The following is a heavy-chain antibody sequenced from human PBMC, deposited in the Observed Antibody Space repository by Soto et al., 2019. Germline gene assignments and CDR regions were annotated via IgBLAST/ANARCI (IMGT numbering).Heavy chain of an antibody. CDR3: ARHELGVPAANGYYGMDG. Sequence: PKTQGTDPCYKVTLPSIGREHPVPGKGLEWMGIIYPGDSDTRYSPSFQGQVTISADKSISTAYLQWSSLKASDTAMYYCARHELGVPAANGYYGMDGWGQGTTVTFS. J-gene: IGHJ6*02. CDR1: CYKVTLPS. CDR2: IYPGDSDT. V-gene: IGHV5-51*07. D-gene: IGHD2-2*01.